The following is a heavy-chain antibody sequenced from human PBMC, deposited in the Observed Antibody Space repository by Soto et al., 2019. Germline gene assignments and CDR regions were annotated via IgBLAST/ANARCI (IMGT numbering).Heavy chain of an antibody. CDR1: GASINNNDYY. CDR2: VYYSGTT. J-gene: IGHJ2*01. V-gene: IGHV4-30-4*01. CDR3: ARMSYFYDKWYFDL. D-gene: IGHD3-22*01. Sequence: QLQESGPGLVKPSQTLSLTCTVSGASINNNDYYWSWIRQTPGKGLEWIGYVYYSGTTDYIPSLKSRLSMSIEKSQNQFILKLNSVTAADTATYCYARMSYFYDKWYFDLWGRGTLVTVSS.